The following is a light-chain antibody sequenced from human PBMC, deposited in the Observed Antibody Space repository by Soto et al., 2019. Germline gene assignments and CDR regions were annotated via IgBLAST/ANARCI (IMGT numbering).Light chain of an antibody. Sequence: QSVLTQPASVSGSPGQSITISRTGTSSDVGGYNYVSWYQQHPGKAPKLMIYDVSIRPSGVSNRFSGSKSGNTASLTISGLQAEDEADYYCSSYTSSSNLDVFGNGTKVTVL. CDR3: SSYTSSSNLDV. CDR1: SSDVGGYNY. CDR2: DVS. J-gene: IGLJ1*01. V-gene: IGLV2-14*01.